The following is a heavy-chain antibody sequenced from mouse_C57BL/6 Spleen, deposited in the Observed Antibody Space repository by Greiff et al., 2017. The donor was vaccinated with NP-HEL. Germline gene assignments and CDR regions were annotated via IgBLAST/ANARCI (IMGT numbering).Heavy chain of an antibody. D-gene: IGHD1-1*01. J-gene: IGHJ1*03. CDR3: ARGGSNHWYFDV. CDR2: ISSGSSTI. Sequence: EVKLMESGGGLVKPGGSLKLSCAASGFTFSDYGMHWVRQAPEKGLEWVAYISSGSSTIYYADTVKGRFTISRDNAKNTLFLQMTSLRSEDTAMYYCARGGSNHWYFDVWGTGTTVTVSS. V-gene: IGHV5-17*01. CDR1: GFTFSDYG.